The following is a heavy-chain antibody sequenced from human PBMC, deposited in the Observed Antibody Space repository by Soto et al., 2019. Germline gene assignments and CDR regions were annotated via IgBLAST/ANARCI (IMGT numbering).Heavy chain of an antibody. V-gene: IGHV1-69*12. CDR1: GGTFSSYA. CDR3: ASLYSSASEYYYYGMDV. J-gene: IGHJ6*02. CDR2: IIPIFGTA. D-gene: IGHD6-6*01. Sequence: QVQLVQSGAEVKKPGSSVKVSCKASGGTFSSYAISWVRQAPGQGLEWMGGIIPIFGTANYAQKFQGRVTITADESTSTASMELSSLRSEDTAVYYCASLYSSASEYYYYGMDVWGQGTTVTVSS.